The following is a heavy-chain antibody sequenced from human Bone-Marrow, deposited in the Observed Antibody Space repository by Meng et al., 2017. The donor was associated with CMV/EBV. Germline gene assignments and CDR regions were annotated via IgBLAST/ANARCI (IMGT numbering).Heavy chain of an antibody. V-gene: IGHV5-51*01. CDR3: ARTLPYSNYGGHFDY. CDR2: IYPGDSDT. Sequence: GGSLRLSCKGSGYSFTSYWIGWVRQMPGKGLEWMGIIYPGDSDTRYSPSFQGQVTISADKSISTAYLQWSSLKASDTAMYYCARTLPYSNYGGHFDYWAQGTLVTVSS. CDR1: GYSFTSYW. D-gene: IGHD4-11*01. J-gene: IGHJ4*02.